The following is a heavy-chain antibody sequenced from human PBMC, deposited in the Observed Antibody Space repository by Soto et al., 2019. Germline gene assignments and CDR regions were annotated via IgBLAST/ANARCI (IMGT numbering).Heavy chain of an antibody. D-gene: IGHD3-10*01. CDR3: ARQEVTMVRGVIAHFDY. Sequence: GESLKISCKGSGYSFTSYWIGLVRQMPGKGLEWMGIIYPGDSDTRYSPSFQRRVTISADKSISTAYLQWSSLRASDTAMYYCARQEVTMVRGVIAHFDYWGQGTLVTVSS. V-gene: IGHV5-51*01. CDR2: IYPGDSDT. CDR1: GYSFTSYW. J-gene: IGHJ4*02.